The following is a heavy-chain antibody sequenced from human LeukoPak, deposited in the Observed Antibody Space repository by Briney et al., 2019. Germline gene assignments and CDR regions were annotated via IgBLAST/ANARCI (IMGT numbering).Heavy chain of an antibody. J-gene: IGHJ4*02. CDR3: ARSSKSEWLLFDY. CDR1: GYTFTSYY. D-gene: IGHD5-18*01. V-gene: IGHV1-46*01. Sequence: GASVKVSCKASGYTFTSYYMHWVRQAPGQGLEWMGIINPSGGSTSYAQKFQGRVTMIRDTSTSTVYMELSSLRAEDTAVYYCARSSKSEWLLFDYWGQGTLVTVSS. CDR2: INPSGGST.